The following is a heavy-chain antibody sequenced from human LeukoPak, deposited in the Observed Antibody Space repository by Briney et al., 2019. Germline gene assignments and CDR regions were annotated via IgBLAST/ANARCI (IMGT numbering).Heavy chain of an antibody. CDR2: FDPEDGET. D-gene: IGHD6-19*01. J-gene: IGHJ4*02. V-gene: IGHV1-24*01. CDR1: GYTLTELS. CDR3: ATGIAVAGRLFDY. Sequence: ASVKVSCKVSGYTLTELSMHWVRQAPGKGLEWMGGFDPEDGETIYAQKFQGRVTMTEDTSTDTAYMELSSLRSEDAAVYYCATGIAVAGRLFDYWGQGTLVTVSS.